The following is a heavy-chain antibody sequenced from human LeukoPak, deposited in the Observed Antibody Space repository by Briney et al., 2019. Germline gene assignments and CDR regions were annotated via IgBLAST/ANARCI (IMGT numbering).Heavy chain of an antibody. CDR2: INAGNGNT. Sequence: GASVKVSCKASGYTFTGYYMHWVRQAPGQRLEWMGWINAGNGNTKYSQKFQGRVTITRDTSASTAYMELSSLRSEDTAVYYCASCDSSSWSPFDYWGQGTLVTVSS. V-gene: IGHV1-3*01. CDR3: ASCDSSSWSPFDY. D-gene: IGHD6-13*01. CDR1: GYTFTGYY. J-gene: IGHJ4*02.